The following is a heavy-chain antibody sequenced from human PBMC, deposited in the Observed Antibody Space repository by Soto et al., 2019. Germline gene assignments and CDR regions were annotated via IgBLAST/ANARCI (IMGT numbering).Heavy chain of an antibody. CDR3: ARGQVVAAQH. Sequence: PSETLSLTCTVSGVSISSYYWSWIRQPPGKGLEWIGHIYYSGSTNYNPSLKSRVTISVDTSKNQFSLKLSSVTAADTAVYYCARGQVVAAQHWGQGTLVTVSS. J-gene: IGHJ4*02. V-gene: IGHV4-59*12. CDR1: GVSISSYY. CDR2: IYYSGST. D-gene: IGHD2-15*01.